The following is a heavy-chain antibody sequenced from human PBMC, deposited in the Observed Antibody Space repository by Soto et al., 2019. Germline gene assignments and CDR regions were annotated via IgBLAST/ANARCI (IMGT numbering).Heavy chain of an antibody. D-gene: IGHD5-18*01. CDR1: GFTFSSYA. Sequence: EVQLLESGGGLVQPGGSLRLSCAASGFTFSSYAMSWVRQAPGKGLEWVSAISGSGGSTYYADSVKGRFTISRDNSKNTMYLQMNGLRAEDTAVYYCAKIPPGYSYGYLYFDYWGQGTLVTVSS. CDR2: ISGSGGST. J-gene: IGHJ4*02. CDR3: AKIPPGYSYGYLYFDY. V-gene: IGHV3-23*01.